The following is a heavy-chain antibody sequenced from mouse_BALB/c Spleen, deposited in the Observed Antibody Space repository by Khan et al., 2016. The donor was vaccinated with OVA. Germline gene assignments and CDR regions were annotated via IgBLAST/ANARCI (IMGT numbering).Heavy chain of an antibody. CDR1: GFNIKDTY. CDR3: ARDYWDVFAY. Sequence: VQLKQSGAELVKSGASVRLSCTASGFNIKDTYMHWVKQRPEQGLEWIGRVDPANGNTKYDPKFQGKAIITADTSSNTAYLQLSSLTSEDTAVYYCARDYWDVFAYWGQGTLVTVSA. V-gene: IGHV14-3*02. J-gene: IGHJ3*01. D-gene: IGHD4-1*01. CDR2: VDPANGNT.